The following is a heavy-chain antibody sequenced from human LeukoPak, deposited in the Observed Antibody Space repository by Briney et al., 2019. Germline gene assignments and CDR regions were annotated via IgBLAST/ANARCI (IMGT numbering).Heavy chain of an antibody. CDR2: IYYTGST. CDR3: ASRKLGNDY. J-gene: IGHJ4*02. D-gene: IGHD7-27*01. CDR1: GGSISRSSYY. Sequence: SETLSLTCTVSGGSISRSSYYWSWIRQSPGKGLEWIGYIYYTGSTTYNPSLKSRVTISADTSKNQFSLKLSSVTAADTAVYYCASRKLGNDYWGQGTLVTVSS. V-gene: IGHV4-61*01.